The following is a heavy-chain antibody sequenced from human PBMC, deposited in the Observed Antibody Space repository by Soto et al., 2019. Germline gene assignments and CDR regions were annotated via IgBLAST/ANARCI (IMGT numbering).Heavy chain of an antibody. V-gene: IGHV3-23*01. J-gene: IGHJ5*02. CDR1: GFNFNTFA. CDR3: AKDPPSPWTANWVDP. Sequence: EEQVSESGGALVQPGGSLRLSCAASGFNFNTFAMSSIRQAPGKGLEWVSHISSSGGSRDYADSVRGRFTISRDNSKNVLFLQMNSLRADDTATYYCAKDPPSPWTANWVDPWGKGTLVTVSS. D-gene: IGHD1-1*01. CDR2: ISSSGGSR.